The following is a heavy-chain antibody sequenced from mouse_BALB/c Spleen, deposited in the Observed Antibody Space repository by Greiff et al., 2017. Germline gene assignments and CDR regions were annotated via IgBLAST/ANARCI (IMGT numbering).Heavy chain of an antibody. CDR1: GDSITSGY. V-gene: IGHV3-8*02. Sequence: EVKLEESGPSLVKPSQTLSLTCSVTGDSITSGYWNWIRKFPGNKLEYMGYISYSGSTYYNPSLKSRISITRDTSKNQYYLQLNSVTTEDTATYYCARDYYGSSHAMDYWGQGTSVTVSS. CDR3: ARDYYGSSHAMDY. D-gene: IGHD1-1*01. J-gene: IGHJ4*01. CDR2: ISYSGST.